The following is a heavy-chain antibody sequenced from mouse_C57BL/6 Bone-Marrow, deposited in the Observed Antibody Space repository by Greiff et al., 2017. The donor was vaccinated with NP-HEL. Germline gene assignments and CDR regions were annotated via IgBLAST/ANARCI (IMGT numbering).Heavy chain of an antibody. CDR2: ISSGGSYT. Sequence: EVQGVESGGDLVKPGGSLKLSCAASGFTFSSYGMSWVRQTPDKRLEWVATISSGGSYTYSPDSVKGRFTISRDNAKNTLYLQMSSLKSEDTAMYYCARRPFAYWGQGTLVTVSA. J-gene: IGHJ3*01. V-gene: IGHV5-6*01. CDR3: ARRPFAY. CDR1: GFTFSSYG.